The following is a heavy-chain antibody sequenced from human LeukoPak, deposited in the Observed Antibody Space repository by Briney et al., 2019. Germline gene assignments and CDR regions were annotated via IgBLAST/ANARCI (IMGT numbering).Heavy chain of an antibody. CDR2: ISAYNGNT. J-gene: IGHJ4*02. V-gene: IGHV1-18*01. D-gene: IGHD2-15*01. CDR1: GGTFSSYA. CDR3: ARSIYCSGGSCYGEFDY. Sequence: RASVKVSCKASGGTFSSYAISWVRQAPGQGLEWMGWISAYNGNTNYAQKLQGRVTMTTDTSTSTAYMELRSLRSDDTAVYYCARSIYCSGGSCYGEFDYWGQGTLVTVSS.